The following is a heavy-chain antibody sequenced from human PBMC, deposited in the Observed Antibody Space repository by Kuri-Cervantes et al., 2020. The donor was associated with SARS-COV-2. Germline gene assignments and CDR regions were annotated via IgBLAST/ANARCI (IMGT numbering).Heavy chain of an antibody. CDR3: AYGGTSVSWFDP. J-gene: IGHJ5*02. CDR2: INHSGST. V-gene: IGHV4-34*01. CDR1: GGSFSGYY. D-gene: IGHD3-16*01. Sequence: ESLKISCAVYGGSFSGYYWSWIRQPPGKGLEWIGEINHSGSTNYNPSLKSRVTIPVDTSKNQFSLKLSSVTAADTAVYYCAYGGTSVSWFDPWGQGTLVTVSS.